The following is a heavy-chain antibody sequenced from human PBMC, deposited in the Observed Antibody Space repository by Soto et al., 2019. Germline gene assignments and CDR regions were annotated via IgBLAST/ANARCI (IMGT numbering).Heavy chain of an antibody. CDR1: GGTFSSYA. CDR3: ARVIVYCTNGVCYTAPDY. J-gene: IGHJ4*02. V-gene: IGHV1-69*05. D-gene: IGHD2-8*01. CDR2: IIPIFGTA. Sequence: SVKVSCKASGGTFSSYAISWVRQAPGQGLEWMGGIIPIFGTANYAQKFQGRVTITTDTSTSTAYMELRSLRSDDTAVYYCARVIVYCTNGVCYTAPDYWGQGTLVTVSS.